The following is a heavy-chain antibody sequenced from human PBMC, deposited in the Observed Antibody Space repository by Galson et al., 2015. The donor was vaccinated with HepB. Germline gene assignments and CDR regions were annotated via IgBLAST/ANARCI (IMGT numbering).Heavy chain of an antibody. CDR1: GFIFDDHN. CDR3: AKGTAYDFWSGYYLDD. J-gene: IGHJ4*02. Sequence: SLRLSCAASGFIFDDHNMHWVRQAPGKGLEWVSLITWDGDTTYYGDSVKGRFTISRDNSKNSLYLQMNSLTTEDTALYYCAKGTAYDFWSGYYLDDWGQGTLVTVSS. V-gene: IGHV3-43*01. D-gene: IGHD3-3*01. CDR2: ITWDGDTT.